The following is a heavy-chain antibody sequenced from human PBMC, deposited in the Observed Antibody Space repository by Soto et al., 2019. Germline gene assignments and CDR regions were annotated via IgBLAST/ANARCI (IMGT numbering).Heavy chain of an antibody. D-gene: IGHD2-15*01. Sequence: QVQLVESGGGLVKPGGSLRLSCAASGFTFSDYYMSWIRQAPGKGLEWVSYISSSGSTIYYADSVKGRFTISRDNAKNSLYLQMNRLRAEDTAVYYCARDLNLGGQAATYSQLEYFQHWGQGTLVTVSS. CDR1: GFTFSDYY. J-gene: IGHJ1*01. CDR3: ARDLNLGGQAATYSQLEYFQH. V-gene: IGHV3-11*01. CDR2: ISSSGSTI.